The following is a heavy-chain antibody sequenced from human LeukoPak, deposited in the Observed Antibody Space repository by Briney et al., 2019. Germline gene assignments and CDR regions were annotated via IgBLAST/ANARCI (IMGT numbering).Heavy chain of an antibody. J-gene: IGHJ4*02. Sequence: ASVKVSCKASGGTFSSYAISWVRQAPGQGLEWLGWVSAYNGKTYYEQRFQGRITMTADTSTTTAYMDLRGLRSDDTAVYCARSDPPDSSIRGRLFDFWGQGSLVIVSS. CDR3: ARSDPPDSSIRGRLFDF. V-gene: IGHV1-18*01. CDR1: GGTFSSYA. D-gene: IGHD2-2*02. CDR2: VSAYNGKT.